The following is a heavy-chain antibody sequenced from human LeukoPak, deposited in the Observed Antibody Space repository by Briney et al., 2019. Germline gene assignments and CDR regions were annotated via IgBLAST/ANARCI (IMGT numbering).Heavy chain of an antibody. Sequence: GASVKVSCKVSGYTLTELSMHWVRQAPGKGLELMGGFDPEDGETIYAQKFQGRVTMTEDTSTDTAYMELSSLRSEDTAVYYCATDLISRTTWIYGDYVRGWGQGTLVTVSS. D-gene: IGHD4-17*01. CDR1: GYTLTELS. CDR3: ATDLISRTTWIYGDYVRG. V-gene: IGHV1-24*01. J-gene: IGHJ4*02. CDR2: FDPEDGET.